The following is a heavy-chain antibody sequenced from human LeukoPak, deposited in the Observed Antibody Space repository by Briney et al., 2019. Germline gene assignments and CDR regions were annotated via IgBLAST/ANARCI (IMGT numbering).Heavy chain of an antibody. J-gene: IGHJ6*03. CDR2: INTNTGNP. V-gene: IGHV7-4-1*02. CDR3: ARDWAIAVAGPKNYYYYYMDV. Sequence: ASVKVSCKASGYTFTSYAMNWVRQAPGQGLEWMGWINTNTGNPTYAQGSTGRFVFSLDTSVSTAYLQISSLKAEDTAVYYCARDWAIAVAGPKNYYYYYMDVWGKGTTVTVSS. CDR1: GYTFTSYA. D-gene: IGHD6-19*01.